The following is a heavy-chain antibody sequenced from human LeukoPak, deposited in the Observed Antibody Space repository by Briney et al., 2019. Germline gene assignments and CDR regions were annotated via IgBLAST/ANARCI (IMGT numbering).Heavy chain of an antibody. V-gene: IGHV1-24*01. CDR1: GYTLTELS. Sequence: ASVKVSCKVSGYTLTELSMHWVRQAPGKGLEWMGGFDPEDGETIYAQKFQGRVTMTTDTSTSTAYMELRSLRSDDTAVYYCARGTYYYGSGGYHHFDYWGQGTLVTVSS. D-gene: IGHD3-10*01. CDR3: ARGTYYYGSGGYHHFDY. CDR2: FDPEDGET. J-gene: IGHJ4*02.